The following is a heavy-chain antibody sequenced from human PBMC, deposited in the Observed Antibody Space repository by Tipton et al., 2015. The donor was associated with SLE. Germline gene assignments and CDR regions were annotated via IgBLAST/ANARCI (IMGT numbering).Heavy chain of an antibody. V-gene: IGHV4-59*01. CDR3: ARATDTAMAAGWSAS. Sequence: TLSLTCSVTGDSISGSYWNWIRQSPGKGLEWIGYVYDTERPIYNPSLQSRVTISSDMSKSQLSLRLTSVTVADTGVYYCARATDTAMAAGWSASWGQGTLVTVSS. CDR2: VYDTERP. D-gene: IGHD5-18*01. CDR1: GDSISGSY. J-gene: IGHJ5*02.